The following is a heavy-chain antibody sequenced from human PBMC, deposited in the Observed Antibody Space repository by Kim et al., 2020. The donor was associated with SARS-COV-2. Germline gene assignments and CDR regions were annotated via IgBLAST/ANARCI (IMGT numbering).Heavy chain of an antibody. D-gene: IGHD6-19*01. Sequence: SETLSLTCAVYGGSFSGYYWSWIRQPPGKGLEWIGEINHSGSTNYNPSLKSRVTISVDTSKNQFSLKLSSVTAADTAVYYCARGRPDSSGWYSPYYYYY. CDR2: INHSGST. CDR1: GGSFSGYY. V-gene: IGHV4-34*01. J-gene: IGHJ6*03. CDR3: ARGRPDSSGWYSPYYYYY.